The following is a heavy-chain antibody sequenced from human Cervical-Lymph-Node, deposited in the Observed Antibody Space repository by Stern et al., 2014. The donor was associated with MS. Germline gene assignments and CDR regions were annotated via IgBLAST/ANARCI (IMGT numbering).Heavy chain of an antibody. CDR3: ARAFHCSGGSCYSVDYYYGMDV. V-gene: IGHV1-69*01. J-gene: IGHJ6*02. CDR1: GGTFSSYA. D-gene: IGHD2-15*01. CDR2: IIPIFGTA. Sequence: VHLVESGAEVKKPGSSVKVSCKASGGTFSSYAISWVRQAPGQGLEWMGGIIPIFGTANYAQKFQGRVTITADESTSTAYMELSSLRSEDTAVYYCARAFHCSGGSCYSVDYYYGMDVWGQGTTVTVSS.